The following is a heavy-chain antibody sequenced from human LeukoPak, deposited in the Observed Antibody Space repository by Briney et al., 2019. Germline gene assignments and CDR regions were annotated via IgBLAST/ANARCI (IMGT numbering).Heavy chain of an antibody. V-gene: IGHV3-48*03. Sequence: GGSLRLSCAASGLTFSSHEMNWVRQAPGKGLEWVSYITSTGSTIYYADSVKGRFTISRDNAKKSLYLQMNSLRAEDTAVYYCARDSGDYTQYYHYYMDVWGKGATVTVSS. CDR3: ARDSGDYTQYYHYYMDV. J-gene: IGHJ6*03. CDR1: GLTFSSHE. CDR2: ITSTGSTI. D-gene: IGHD4-17*01.